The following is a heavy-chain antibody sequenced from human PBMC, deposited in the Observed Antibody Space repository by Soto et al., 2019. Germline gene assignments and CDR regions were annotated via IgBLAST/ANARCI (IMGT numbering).Heavy chain of an antibody. CDR2: TWHDGRNK. V-gene: IGHV3-33*01. D-gene: IGHD3-22*01. J-gene: IGHJ4*02. CDR3: ARDLRGSTYYDTSGYYSGLSN. CDR1: GFTFSSYG. Sequence: GGSLRLSCSASGFTFSSYGMHWVRQAPGKGLEWVAVTWHDGRNKYYANSVKDRFTISRDSSKNTLYLQMNSLRAEDTAVYYCARDLRGSTYYDTSGYYSGLSNWGQGTLVTVSS.